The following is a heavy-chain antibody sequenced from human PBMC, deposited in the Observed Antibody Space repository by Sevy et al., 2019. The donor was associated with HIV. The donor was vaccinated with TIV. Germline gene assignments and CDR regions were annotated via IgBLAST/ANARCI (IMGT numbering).Heavy chain of an antibody. CDR2: IKQGATEK. CDR3: ARSSSGAGTPWGVFQI. Sequence: GGSLRLSCVASGFTFSKHFMSWVRQAPGKGLEWVANIKQGATEKLYVDSVKGRFTISRDDAQNSLFLQMNSLRVEDTAVYYCARSSSGAGTPWGVFQIWGPGTMVTVSS. J-gene: IGHJ3*02. D-gene: IGHD6-19*01. CDR1: GFTFSKHF. V-gene: IGHV3-7*01.